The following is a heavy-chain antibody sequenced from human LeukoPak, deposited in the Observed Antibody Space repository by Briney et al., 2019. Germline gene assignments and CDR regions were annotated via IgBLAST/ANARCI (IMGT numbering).Heavy chain of an antibody. CDR2: INAGNGNT. CDR3: ARDMTMVRGVMVLLMDI. V-gene: IGHV1-3*01. D-gene: IGHD3-10*01. CDR1: GYTFTSYA. Sequence: ASVEVSCKASGYTFTSYAMHWVRQAPGQRLEWMGWINAGNGNTKYSQKFQGRVTITRDTSASTAYMELSSLRSEDTAVYYCARDMTMVRGVMVLLMDIWGQGTMVTVSS. J-gene: IGHJ3*02.